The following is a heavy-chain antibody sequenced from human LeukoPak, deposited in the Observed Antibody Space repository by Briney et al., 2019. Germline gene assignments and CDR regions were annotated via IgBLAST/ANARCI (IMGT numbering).Heavy chain of an antibody. D-gene: IGHD3-22*01. CDR3: ARDVDQTYYYDSSGSGY. V-gene: IGHV1-18*01. Sequence: ASVKVSCTASGYTFTSYGISWVRQAPGQGLEWMGWISAYNGNTNYAQKLQGRVTMTTDTSTSTAYMELRSLRSDDTAVYYCARDVDQTYYYDSSGSGYWGQGTLVTVSS. CDR2: ISAYNGNT. J-gene: IGHJ4*02. CDR1: GYTFTSYG.